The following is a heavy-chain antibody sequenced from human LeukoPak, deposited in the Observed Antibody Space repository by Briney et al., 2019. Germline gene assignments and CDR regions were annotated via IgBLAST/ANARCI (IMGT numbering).Heavy chain of an antibody. Sequence: PSRTLTSHCQHSQHPHNNHLLRYHRQLQGNGLASVSPIPAPAFSTLYADSVKGRFTISRDNSKTSVSLQMNSLRAEDTAMYYCAKVDPATVTPGVFYYYYYMDVWGKGTTVTVSS. CDR3: AKVDPATVTPGVFYYYYYMDV. D-gene: IGHD4-17*01. J-gene: IGHJ6*03. CDR2: IPAPAFST. V-gene: IGHV3-23*01. CDR1: QHPHNNHL.